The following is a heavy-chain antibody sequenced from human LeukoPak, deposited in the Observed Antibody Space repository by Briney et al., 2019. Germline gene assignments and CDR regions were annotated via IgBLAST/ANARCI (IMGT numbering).Heavy chain of an antibody. V-gene: IGHV6-1*01. Sequence: SQTLSLTCAISGDSVSSNSAAWHWIRQSSSRGLEWLGRTYYRSKWNNDYAVSVKSRISINPDTSKNQFSLQLNSVTPEDTAVYYCARDHGMRKTNFWFDPWGQGTLVTVSS. D-gene: IGHD1-1*01. CDR2: TYYRSKWNN. CDR1: GDSVSSNSAA. CDR3: ARDHGMRKTNFWFDP. J-gene: IGHJ5*02.